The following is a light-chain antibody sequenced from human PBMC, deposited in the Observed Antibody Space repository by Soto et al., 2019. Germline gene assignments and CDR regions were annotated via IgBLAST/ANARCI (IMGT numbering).Light chain of an antibody. V-gene: IGKV3-15*01. CDR3: QQYNHWPPTT. CDR2: GAF. J-gene: IGKJ5*01. Sequence: EIVMTQSPATLSVSPGERATLSCRASQSVKINLAWYQQKPGQAPRLLIYGAFTRATGIPARFSGSGSGTEFTLTISNLQSEDFAVYHCQQYNHWPPTTFGQGTRVEIK. CDR1: QSVKIN.